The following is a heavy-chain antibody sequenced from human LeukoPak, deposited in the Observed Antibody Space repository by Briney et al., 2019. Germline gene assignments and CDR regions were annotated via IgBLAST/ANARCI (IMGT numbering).Heavy chain of an antibody. J-gene: IGHJ4*02. CDR1: GDSISSSSYY. Sequence: SETLSLTCTVSGDSISSSSYYWSWIRQPPGKGLEWIGEINHSGSTNYNPSLKSRVTISVDTSKNQFSLKLSSVTAADTAVYYCARRRHILTGSNIDYWGQGTLVTVSS. V-gene: IGHV4-39*07. CDR2: INHSGST. CDR3: ARRRHILTGSNIDY. D-gene: IGHD3-9*01.